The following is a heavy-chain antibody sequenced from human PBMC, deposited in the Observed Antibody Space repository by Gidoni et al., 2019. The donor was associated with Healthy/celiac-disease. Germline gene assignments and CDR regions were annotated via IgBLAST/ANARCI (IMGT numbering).Heavy chain of an antibody. Sequence: QVQLQESGPGLVTPSETLSLTCTVSGGSISSYYWSWIRQPPGKGLEWIGYIYYSGSTNYNPSLKSRVTISVDTSKNQFSLKLSSVTAADTAVYYCARDGGAVAGDWYFDLWGRGTLVTVSS. CDR2: IYYSGST. CDR3: ARDGGAVAGDWYFDL. J-gene: IGHJ2*01. V-gene: IGHV4-59*01. CDR1: GGSISSYY. D-gene: IGHD6-19*01.